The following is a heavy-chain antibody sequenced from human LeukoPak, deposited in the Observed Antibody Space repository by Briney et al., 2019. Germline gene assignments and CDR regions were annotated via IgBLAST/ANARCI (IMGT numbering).Heavy chain of an antibody. CDR1: GGSISSSSYY. CDR2: IYYSGST. V-gene: IGHV4-39*01. Sequence: SETLSLTCTVSGGSISSSSYYWGWIRQPPGKGLEWIGSIYYSGSTYYSPSLKSRVTISVDTSKNQFSLKLSSVTAADTAVYYCARQIKGVLGFGDYYYYYMDVWGKGTTVTVSS. D-gene: IGHD3-3*01. CDR3: ARQIKGVLGFGDYYYYYMDV. J-gene: IGHJ6*03.